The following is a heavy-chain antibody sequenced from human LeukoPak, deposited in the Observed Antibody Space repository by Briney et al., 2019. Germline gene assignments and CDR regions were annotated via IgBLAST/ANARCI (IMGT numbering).Heavy chain of an antibody. V-gene: IGHV3-23*01. CDR1: GFTFSSYG. J-gene: IGHJ6*03. CDR3: AKTKFRGSRYMDV. D-gene: IGHD3-10*01. Sequence: GGSLRLSCTTSGFTFSSYGMTWVRQAPGKGLEWVSGISGSGGNTYYADSVKGRFTVSRDNSKNTLYLQMNSLRAEDTALYYCAKTKFRGSRYMDVWGKGTTVTISS. CDR2: ISGSGGNT.